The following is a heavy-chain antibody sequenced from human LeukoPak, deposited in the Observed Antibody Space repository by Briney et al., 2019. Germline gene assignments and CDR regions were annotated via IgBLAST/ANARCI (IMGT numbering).Heavy chain of an antibody. Sequence: SETLSLTCAVSGGSISSGGYSWSWIRQPPGQGLEWIGYIYHSGSTYYNPSLKSRVTISVDRSKNQFSLKLSSVTAADTAVYYCARESITIFGVVTPPDYWGQGTLVTVSS. D-gene: IGHD3-3*01. J-gene: IGHJ4*02. CDR2: IYHSGST. CDR3: ARESITIFGVVTPPDY. CDR1: GGSISSGGYS. V-gene: IGHV4-30-2*01.